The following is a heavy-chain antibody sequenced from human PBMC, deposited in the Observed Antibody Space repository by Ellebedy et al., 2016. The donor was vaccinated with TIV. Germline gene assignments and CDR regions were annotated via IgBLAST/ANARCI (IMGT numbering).Heavy chain of an antibody. V-gene: IGHV1-8*01. CDR3: ARVPFRI. Sequence: ASVKVSXXASGYTFTSYEINWVRQASGQGLEWMGWMNPNSGNTGYAQKFQGRVAMTRNTSISTAYMELSSLRSEDTAVYYCARVPFRIWGQGTLVTVSS. D-gene: IGHD1-14*01. J-gene: IGHJ4*02. CDR2: MNPNSGNT. CDR1: GYTFTSYE.